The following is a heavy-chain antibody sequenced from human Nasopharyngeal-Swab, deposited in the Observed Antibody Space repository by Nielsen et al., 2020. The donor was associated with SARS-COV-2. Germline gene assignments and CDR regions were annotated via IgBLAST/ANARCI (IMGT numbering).Heavy chain of an antibody. J-gene: IGHJ4*02. CDR1: GYTFIDYY. V-gene: IGHV1-2*02. CDR2: INPNTGGT. D-gene: IGHD1-26*01. CDR3: ARGGTYYFDY. Sequence: ASVKVSCKASGYTFIDYYIYWVRQAPGQGLEWMGWINPNTGGTNYAQKFQGRVTMTRDTPISTAYMELSRLRSDDTVVYYCARGGTYYFDYWGQGTLVTVSS.